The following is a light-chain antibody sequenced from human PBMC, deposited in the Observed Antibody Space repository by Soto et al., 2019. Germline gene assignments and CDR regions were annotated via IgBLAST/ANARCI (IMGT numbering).Light chain of an antibody. CDR3: ISYGGSNYV. J-gene: IGLJ1*01. V-gene: IGLV2-8*01. Sequence: QSALTQPPSASGSPGQSVTISCTGTSNDFGGYNYVSWYQQHPGKAPKLIIFEVSERPSGVPDRFSGSKSGSTASLTVSGLQAEDEADYCCISYGGSNYVFGTGTKLTVL. CDR2: EVS. CDR1: SNDFGGYNY.